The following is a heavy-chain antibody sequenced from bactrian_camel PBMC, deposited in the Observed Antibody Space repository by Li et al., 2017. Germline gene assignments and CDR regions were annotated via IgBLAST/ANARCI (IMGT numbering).Heavy chain of an antibody. V-gene: IGHV3S40*01. CDR1: GYSGSSM. Sequence: VQLVESGGGSVQAGGSLRLSCVVSGYSGSSMCAAWFRLLPGAKKREGVASIETSGGTTYYHDSVKGRFTISQENAKYTVYLHMTNLKPADTAMYYCAATLSPSARWCARGPTQYGMDYWGNGTQVTVS. J-gene: IGHJ7*01. D-gene: IGHD2*01. CDR2: IETSGGTT.